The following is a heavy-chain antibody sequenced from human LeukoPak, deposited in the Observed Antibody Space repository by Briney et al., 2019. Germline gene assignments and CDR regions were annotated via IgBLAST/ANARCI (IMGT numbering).Heavy chain of an antibody. Sequence: SETLSLTCTVSGVSINSHYLSWIRQPPGKGLEWIGYIYGSGRTNYNPSLKSRVTMSVDTSKSQFSLRLSSVTAADTAVYYCILSPNQDFFDYWDQGTLVTVSS. J-gene: IGHJ4*02. CDR2: IYGSGRT. V-gene: IGHV4-4*09. CDR3: ILSPNQDFFDY. CDR1: GVSINSHY.